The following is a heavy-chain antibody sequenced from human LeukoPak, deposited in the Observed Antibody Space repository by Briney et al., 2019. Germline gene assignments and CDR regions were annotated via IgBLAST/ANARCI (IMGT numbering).Heavy chain of an antibody. CDR1: GFTFSSYA. CDR3: ARVRGILGAFDI. J-gene: IGHJ3*02. CDR2: ISGSGGST. Sequence: GGSLRLSCAASGFTFSSYAMSWVRQAPGKGLEWVSAISGSGGSTYYADSVKGRFTISRDNSKNSLYLQMNSLRAEDTAVYYCARVRGILGAFDIWGQGTMVTVSS. V-gene: IGHV3-23*01. D-gene: IGHD3-9*01.